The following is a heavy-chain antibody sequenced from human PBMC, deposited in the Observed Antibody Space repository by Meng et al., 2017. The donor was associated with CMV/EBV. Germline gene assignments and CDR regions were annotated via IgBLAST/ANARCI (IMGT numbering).Heavy chain of an antibody. CDR2: IIPILGIA. D-gene: IGHD5-24*01. CDR3: AGGGGRDGYKRED. Sequence: SVKVSCKASGGTFSSYSISWVRQAPGQGLEWMGGIIPILGIANYAQKFQGRVTITADKSTSTAYMGLSSLRSEDTAVYYCAGGGGRDGYKREDWGQGTMVTVSS. V-gene: IGHV1-69*10. J-gene: IGHJ4*02. CDR1: GGTFSSYS.